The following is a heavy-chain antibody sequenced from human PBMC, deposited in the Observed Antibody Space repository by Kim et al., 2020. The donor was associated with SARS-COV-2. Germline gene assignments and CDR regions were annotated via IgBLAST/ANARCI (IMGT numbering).Heavy chain of an antibody. Sequence: GGSLRLSCAASGFTFSSYSMNWVRQAPGKGLEWVSSISSSSSYIYYADSVKGRFTISRDNAKNSLYLQMNSLRAEDTAVYYCARDTDCSSTSCWRRRNFDYWGQGTLVTVSS. V-gene: IGHV3-21*01. CDR1: GFTFSSYS. J-gene: IGHJ4*02. CDR3: ARDTDCSSTSCWRRRNFDY. D-gene: IGHD2-2*01. CDR2: ISSSSSYI.